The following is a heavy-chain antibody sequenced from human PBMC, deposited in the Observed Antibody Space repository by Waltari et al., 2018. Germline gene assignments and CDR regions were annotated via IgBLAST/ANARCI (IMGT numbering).Heavy chain of an antibody. CDR3: AKDAFGNTYLDF. CDR2: IWFDGSDK. J-gene: IGHJ4*02. D-gene: IGHD2-2*02. V-gene: IGHV3-30*02. Sequence: QVNLVESGGGVVQPGGSLSLAGATSGFTFSTFGMHWVRQAPGKGLEWVALIWFDGSDKFYADSVRGRFTISRDNSARTLYLDMDSLRLDDTAMYYCAKDAFGNTYLDFWGQGTLVTVSS. CDR1: GFTFSTFG.